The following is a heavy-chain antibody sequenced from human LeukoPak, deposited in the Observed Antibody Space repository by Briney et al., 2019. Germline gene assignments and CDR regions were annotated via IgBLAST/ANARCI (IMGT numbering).Heavy chain of an antibody. CDR2: ISYDGSNK. CDR3: ARVSTFYKSLGGMDV. CDR1: GFTFSSYA. J-gene: IGHJ6*02. V-gene: IGHV3-30-3*01. Sequence: PGGSLRLSCAASGFTFSSYAMHWVRQAPGKGLEWVAVISYDGSNKYYADSVKGRFTISRDNSKNTLYLQMNSLRAEDTAVYYCARVSTFYKSLGGMDVWGQGTTVTVSS. D-gene: IGHD3-16*01.